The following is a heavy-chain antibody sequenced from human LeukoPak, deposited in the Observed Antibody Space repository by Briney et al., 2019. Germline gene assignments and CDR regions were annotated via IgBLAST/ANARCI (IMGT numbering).Heavy chain of an antibody. J-gene: IGHJ4*02. CDR3: AKGSGSYLSPLYYFDY. Sequence: SGGSLRLSCTVSGFTVSSNSMSWVRQAPGKGLEWVSFIYSDNTHYSDSVKGRFTISRDNSKNTLYLQMNSLRAEDTAVYYCAKGSGSYLSPLYYFDYWGQGTLVTVSS. CDR1: GFTVSSNS. D-gene: IGHD1-26*01. CDR2: IYSDNT. V-gene: IGHV3-53*01.